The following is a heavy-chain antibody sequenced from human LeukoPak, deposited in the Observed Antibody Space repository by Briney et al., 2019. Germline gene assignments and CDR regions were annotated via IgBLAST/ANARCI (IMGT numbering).Heavy chain of an antibody. CDR1: GFTFSSAW. V-gene: IGHV3-15*01. D-gene: IGHD1-26*01. CDR2: IKSKTDGGTT. Sequence: GGSLRLSCAASGFTFSSAWMSWVRQAPGKGLEWVGRIKSKTDGGTTDYAAPVKGRFTISRDDSKNTLYLQMNSLKTEDTAVYYCTTTSPWELLTAGHAFDIWGQGTMVTVSS. CDR3: TTTSPWELLTAGHAFDI. J-gene: IGHJ3*02.